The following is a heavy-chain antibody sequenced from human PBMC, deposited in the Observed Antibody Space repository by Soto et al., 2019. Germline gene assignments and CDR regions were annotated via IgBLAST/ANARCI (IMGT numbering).Heavy chain of an antibody. D-gene: IGHD6-19*01. V-gene: IGHV3-30*18. CDR2: ISYDGSNK. J-gene: IGHJ4*02. Sequence: GSLRLSCAASGFNFSSYGMHWVRQAPGKGLEWVAVISYDGSNKYYADSVKGRFTISRDNSKNTLYLQMNSLRAEDTAVYYCAKDANIAVAPFIDYWGQGTLVTVSS. CDR1: GFNFSSYG. CDR3: AKDANIAVAPFIDY.